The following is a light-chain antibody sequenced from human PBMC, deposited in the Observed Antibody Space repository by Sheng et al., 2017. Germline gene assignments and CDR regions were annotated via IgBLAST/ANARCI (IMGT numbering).Light chain of an antibody. CDR1: QSVLYSSNNKNY. V-gene: IGKV4-1*01. CDR3: QVRSDWRIT. CDR2: WAS. Sequence: DIVMTQSPDSLAVSLGERATINCKSSQSVLYSSNNKNYLAWYQQKPGQPPKLLIYWASTRESGVPDRFSGSGSGTDFTLTISSLQAEDVAVYYCQVRSDWRITFGQGTRLEIK. J-gene: IGKJ5*01.